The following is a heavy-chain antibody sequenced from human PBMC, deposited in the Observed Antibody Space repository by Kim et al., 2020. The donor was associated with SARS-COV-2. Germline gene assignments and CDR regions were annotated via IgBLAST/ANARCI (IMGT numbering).Heavy chain of an antibody. CDR2: IIPIFGTA. D-gene: IGHD3-10*01. Sequence: SVKVSCKASGGTFSSYAISWVRQAPGQGLEWMGGIIPIFGTANYAQKFQGRVTITADESTSTAYMELSSLRSEDTAVYYCARKGDAIWFGELLRGNNWFDPWGQGTLVTVSS. CDR3: ARKGDAIWFGELLRGNNWFDP. J-gene: IGHJ5*02. V-gene: IGHV1-69*13. CDR1: GGTFSSYA.